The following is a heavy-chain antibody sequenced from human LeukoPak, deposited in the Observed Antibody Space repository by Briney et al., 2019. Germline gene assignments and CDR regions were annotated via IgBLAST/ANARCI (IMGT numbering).Heavy chain of an antibody. J-gene: IGHJ4*02. CDR3: ATTSLDY. CDR1: GGSISSSSYY. V-gene: IGHV4-39*07. Sequence: SETLSLTCTVSGGSISSSSYYWGWIRQPPGKGLEWIGSIYYSGSTYYNPSLKSRVTISVDTSKNQFSLKLSSVTAADTAVYYCATTSLDYWGQGTLVTASS. CDR2: IYYSGST.